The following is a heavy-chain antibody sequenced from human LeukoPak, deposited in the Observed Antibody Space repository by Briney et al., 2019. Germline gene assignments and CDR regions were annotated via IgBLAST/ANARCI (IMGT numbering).Heavy chain of an antibody. V-gene: IGHV3-74*01. CDR1: EFTFSSYW. Sequence: GGSLRLSCAASEFTFSSYWMHWVRQAPGKGLVWVSRINTEGSTTFYADSVKGRFTISRDNAKNTLYLQMNSLRAEDTAVYYCAKDGFLEWLFPILDYWGQGALVTVSS. CDR2: INTEGSTT. J-gene: IGHJ4*02. CDR3: AKDGFLEWLFPILDY. D-gene: IGHD3-3*01.